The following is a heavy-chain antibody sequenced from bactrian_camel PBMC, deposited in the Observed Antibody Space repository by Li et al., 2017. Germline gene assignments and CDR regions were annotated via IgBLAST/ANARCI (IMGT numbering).Heavy chain of an antibody. CDR2: IYSDGSKT. Sequence: HVQLVESGGGLVQPGESLRLSCAASGFTFSSSYMSWVRQAPGKGLEWVSSIYSDGSKTYYADSVKGRFTTSRDNAKNTVYLQMNSPKSEDTAVYYCVRDWRTVVGVTPGDSWGQGTQVTVS. D-gene: IGHD3*01. J-gene: IGHJ4*01. V-gene: IGHV3-2*01. CDR3: VRDWRTVVGVTPGDS. CDR1: GFTFSSSY.